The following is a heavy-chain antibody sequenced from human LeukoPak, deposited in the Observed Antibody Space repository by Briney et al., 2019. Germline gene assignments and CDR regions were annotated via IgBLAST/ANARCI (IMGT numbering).Heavy chain of an antibody. CDR3: AHSSSYYFDY. J-gene: IGHJ4*02. V-gene: IGHV3-30*02. D-gene: IGHD6-6*01. CDR2: IGNDGSRK. Sequence: GGSLRLSCAASGFTFSSYGMHWVRQAPGKGLEWVAYIGNDGSRKEYADSAKGRFTISRDNSKNTLYLQMNSLRAEDTAVYYCAHSSSYYFDYWGQGTLVTVSS. CDR1: GFTFSSYG.